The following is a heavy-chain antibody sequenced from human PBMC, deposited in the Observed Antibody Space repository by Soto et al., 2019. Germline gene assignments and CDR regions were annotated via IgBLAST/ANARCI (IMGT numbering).Heavy chain of an antibody. V-gene: IGHV3-30-3*01. CDR3: ASSQKGNYYYYGMDV. D-gene: IGHD3-10*01. CDR2: ISYDGSNK. J-gene: IGHJ6*02. CDR1: GFTFSSYA. Sequence: GGSLRLSCAASGFTFSSYAMHWVRQAPGKGLEWVAVISYDGSNKYYADSVKGRFTISRDNSKNTLYLQMNSLRAEDTAVYYCASSQKGNYYYYGMDVWGQGTTVTVSS.